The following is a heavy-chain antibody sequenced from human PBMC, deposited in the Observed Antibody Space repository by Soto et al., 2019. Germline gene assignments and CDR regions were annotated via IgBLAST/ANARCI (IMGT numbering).Heavy chain of an antibody. J-gene: IGHJ4*02. V-gene: IGHV3-48*03. Sequence: EVQLVESGGGLVQPGGSLRLSCAASGFTFSSYEMIWVRQAPGKGLEWVSYITRSADTIYYADSVKGRFTISRDNAKNSLYLQMSSLRAEDTAVYYCANVWTHYSGVHYCGQGTLVTVSS. CDR2: ITRSADTI. CDR1: GFTFSSYE. D-gene: IGHD3-16*01. CDR3: ANVWTHYSGVHY.